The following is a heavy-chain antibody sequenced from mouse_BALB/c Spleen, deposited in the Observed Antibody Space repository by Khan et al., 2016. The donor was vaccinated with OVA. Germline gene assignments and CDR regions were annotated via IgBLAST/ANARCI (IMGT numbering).Heavy chain of an antibody. J-gene: IGHJ3*01. CDR2: IWGDGST. CDR3: ARELRLGGIAY. V-gene: IGHV2-6-7*01. CDR1: GFSLTGFS. Sequence: QVQLKESGPGLVAPSQSLSITCTVSGFSLTGFSINWVRQPPGKGLEWLGMIWGDGSTDYNSALKSRLSISNDNSKSHVFLKMNSLQPDETASDYCARELRLGGIAYWGQGTLVTVSA. D-gene: IGHD1-2*01.